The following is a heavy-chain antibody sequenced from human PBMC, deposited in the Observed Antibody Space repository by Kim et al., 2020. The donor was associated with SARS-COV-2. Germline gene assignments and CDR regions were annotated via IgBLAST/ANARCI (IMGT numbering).Heavy chain of an antibody. V-gene: IGHV3-23*01. J-gene: IGHJ6*02. D-gene: IGHD3-10*01. Sequence: GGSLRLSCAASGFTFSSYAMSWVRQAPGKGLEWVSSISGSAYTTYYADSVKGRFSISRDNSKNTLYLQMNSLRAEDTAVYYCAKLMLWLGGMDVWGQGT. CDR3: AKLMLWLGGMDV. CDR2: ISGSAYTT. CDR1: GFTFSSYA.